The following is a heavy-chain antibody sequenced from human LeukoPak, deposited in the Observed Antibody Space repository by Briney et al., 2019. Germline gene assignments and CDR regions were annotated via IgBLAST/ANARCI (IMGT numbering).Heavy chain of an antibody. CDR1: GGSFSGYY. V-gene: IGHV4-34*01. CDR3: ARGRNPDY. Sequence: SETLSLTCAVYGGSFSGYYWSWIRQPPGKGLEWIGEINHSGSTNYNPSLKSRVTISVDTSKNQFSLKLSSVTAADTAVYYCARGRNPDYWGQGTLVTVSS. CDR2: INHSGST. J-gene: IGHJ4*02.